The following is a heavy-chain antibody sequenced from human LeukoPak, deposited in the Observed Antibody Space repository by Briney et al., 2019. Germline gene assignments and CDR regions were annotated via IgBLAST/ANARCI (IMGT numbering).Heavy chain of an antibody. Sequence: GGSPRLSCAASGFSFSSFSMNWVRQAPGKGLEWVSSITSSNYKYYADSMKGRVTISRDSAKNSLYLQMNSLRAEDTAMYYCARLYASWGQGTLVTVSS. CDR3: ARLYAS. D-gene: IGHD3-16*02. CDR1: GFSFSSFS. CDR2: ITSSNYK. J-gene: IGHJ5*02. V-gene: IGHV3-21*01.